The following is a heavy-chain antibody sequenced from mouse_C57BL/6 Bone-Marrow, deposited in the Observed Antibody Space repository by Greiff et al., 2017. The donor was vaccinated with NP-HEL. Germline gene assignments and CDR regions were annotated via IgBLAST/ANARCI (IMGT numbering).Heavy chain of an antibody. CDR2: ISDGGSYT. D-gene: IGHD6-5*01. CDR3: ARDRLWLWYFDV. Sequence: EVQLQESGGGLVKPGGSLKLSCAASGFTFSSYAMSWVRQTPEKRLEWVATISDGGSYTYYPDNVKGRFTISRDNAKNNLYLQMSHLKSEDTAMYYCARDRLWLWYFDVWGTGTTVTVSS. CDR1: GFTFSSYA. J-gene: IGHJ1*03. V-gene: IGHV5-4*01.